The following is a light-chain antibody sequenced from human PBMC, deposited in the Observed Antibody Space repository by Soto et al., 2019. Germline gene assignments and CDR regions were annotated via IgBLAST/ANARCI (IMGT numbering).Light chain of an antibody. J-gene: IGLJ1*01. CDR3: QSYDSSLGV. CDR2: GNS. V-gene: IGLV1-40*01. Sequence: QSLLTQPPSVSGAPGQRVTISCTGSSSNIEAGYDVHWYQQLPGTAPKLLIYGNSNRPSGVPHRFSGSTSGTSASLAITGLQAEDEADYYCQSYDSSLGVFGTGTKVTVL. CDR1: SSNIEAGYD.